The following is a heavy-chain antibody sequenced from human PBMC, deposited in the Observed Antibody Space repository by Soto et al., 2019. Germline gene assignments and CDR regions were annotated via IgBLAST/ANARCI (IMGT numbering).Heavy chain of an antibody. CDR3: ARPSGGYYDSSGYIDASDI. V-gene: IGHV1-69*13. J-gene: IGHJ3*02. CDR1: GATFSSYA. D-gene: IGHD3-22*01. CDR2: IIPIFGTA. Sequence: APVKVSCKASGATFSSYAISWVRQAPGQGLEWMGGIIPIFGTANYAQKFQGRVTITADESTSTAYMELSSLRSEDTAVYYCARPSGGYYDSSGYIDASDICGQGTMVT.